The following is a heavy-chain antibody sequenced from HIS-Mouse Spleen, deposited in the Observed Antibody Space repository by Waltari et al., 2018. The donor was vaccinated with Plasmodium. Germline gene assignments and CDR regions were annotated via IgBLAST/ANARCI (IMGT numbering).Heavy chain of an antibody. CDR1: GGSFSGYY. Sequence: QVQLQQWGAGLLKPSETLSLTCAVYGGSFSGYYWSWIRQPPGKGLEWIGEIKHSGSTNYNPSLKSRVTISVDTSKNQFSLKLSSVTAADTAVYYCARVEVRGVIITNAFDIWGQGTMVTVSS. V-gene: IGHV4-34*01. J-gene: IGHJ3*02. D-gene: IGHD3-10*01. CDR2: IKHSGST. CDR3: ARVEVRGVIITNAFDI.